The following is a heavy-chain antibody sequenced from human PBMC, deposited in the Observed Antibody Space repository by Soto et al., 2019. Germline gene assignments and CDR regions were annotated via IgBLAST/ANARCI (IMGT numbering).Heavy chain of an antibody. Sequence: GESLKISCKGSGYSFTSYWIGWVRQMPGKGLEWMGIIYPGDSDTRYSPSFQGQVTISADKSISTAYLQWSSLKASDTAMYYCARRGYSYGLGYYYGMDVWGQGTTVTVSS. J-gene: IGHJ6*02. CDR3: ARRGYSYGLGYYYGMDV. CDR2: IYPGDSDT. D-gene: IGHD5-18*01. CDR1: GYSFTSYW. V-gene: IGHV5-51*01.